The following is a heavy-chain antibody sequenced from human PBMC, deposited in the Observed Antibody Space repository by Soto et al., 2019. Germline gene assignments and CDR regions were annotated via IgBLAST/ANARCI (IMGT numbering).Heavy chain of an antibody. Sequence: QVQLQESGPGLVKPSETLSLTCTVSGGSISSYYWSWIRQPPGKGLEWIGYIYYSGSTNYHPSLKSRVTISVDTSKNQFSLKLSSVTAADTAVYYCARDHLKSRWFDPWGQGTLVTVSS. J-gene: IGHJ5*02. CDR1: GGSISSYY. V-gene: IGHV4-59*01. CDR3: ARDHLKSRWFDP. CDR2: IYYSGST.